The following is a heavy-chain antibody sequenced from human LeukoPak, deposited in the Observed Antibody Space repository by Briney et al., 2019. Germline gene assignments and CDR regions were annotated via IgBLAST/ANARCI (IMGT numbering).Heavy chain of an antibody. CDR2: IYYSGST. D-gene: IGHD1-26*01. CDR3: ARALCSFSGSRGFDY. V-gene: IGHV4-30-4*01. Sequence: SETLSLTCTVSGGSLSAGDYYWSWIRQPPGKGLEWIGYIYYSGSTYYNPSLTSRVTRSVDRSKNQFSLNLSSVTAADTAVYYCARALCSFSGSRGFDYWGQGTLVTVSS. CDR1: GGSLSAGDYY. J-gene: IGHJ4*02.